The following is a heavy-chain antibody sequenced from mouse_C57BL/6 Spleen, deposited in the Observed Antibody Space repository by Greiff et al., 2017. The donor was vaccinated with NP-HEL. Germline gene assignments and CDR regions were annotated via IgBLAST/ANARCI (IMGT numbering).Heavy chain of an antibody. J-gene: IGHJ4*01. V-gene: IGHV1-61*01. CDR2: IYPSDSAT. CDR1: GYTFTSYW. CDR3: ARLTTVVMDY. Sequence: QVQLQQPGAELVRPGSSVKLSCKASGYTFTSYWMDWVKQTPGQGLEWIGNIYPSDSATHYNQKFKDKATLTVDKSSSTAYMQSSSLTSEDSAVYYCARLTTVVMDYWGQGTSVTVSS. D-gene: IGHD1-1*01.